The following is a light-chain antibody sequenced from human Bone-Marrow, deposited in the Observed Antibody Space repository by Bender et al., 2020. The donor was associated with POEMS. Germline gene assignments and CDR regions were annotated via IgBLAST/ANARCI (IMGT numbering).Light chain of an antibody. V-gene: IGLV3-25*03. CDR1: ELPKQY. CDR3: QSADSSGTWV. CDR2: KDS. Sequence: SYELTQPPSVSVSPGQTARITCSGDELPKQYAYWYQQKPGQAPVLVIYKDSERPSGIPERFSGSSSGTTVTLTISGVRTEDGADYYCQSADSSGTWVFGGGTKLTVL. J-gene: IGLJ3*02.